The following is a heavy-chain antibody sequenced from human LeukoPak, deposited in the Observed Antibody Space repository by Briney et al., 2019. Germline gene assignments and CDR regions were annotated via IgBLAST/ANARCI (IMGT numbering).Heavy chain of an antibody. CDR1: GGSIRSHY. V-gene: IGHV4-59*11. Sequence: SETLSLTCTVSGGSIRSHYWSWIRQLPGKGLEWIGYISYSGGTNYNPSLKSRVTMSVDTSQNQFSLKLSSVTAADTAFYYCARRYDSISKYYFDYWGQGTLVTVSS. D-gene: IGHD3-22*01. CDR3: ARRYDSISKYYFDY. CDR2: ISYSGGT. J-gene: IGHJ4*02.